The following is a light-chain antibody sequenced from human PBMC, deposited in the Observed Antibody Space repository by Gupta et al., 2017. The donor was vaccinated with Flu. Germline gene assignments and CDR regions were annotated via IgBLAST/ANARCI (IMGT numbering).Light chain of an antibody. J-gene: IGKJ1*01. CDR2: KAS. V-gene: IGKV1-5*03. CDR1: ENIFTW. CDR3: QQYLRYPWT. Sequence: IQLTQSPSTLSASEGDRVTITCRASENIFTWLAWYQQKPGTAPKLLIQKASTLENGVPARFSGSGSGTEFTLTISSLHPDDFATYFCQQYLRYPWTFGPETKVDIE.